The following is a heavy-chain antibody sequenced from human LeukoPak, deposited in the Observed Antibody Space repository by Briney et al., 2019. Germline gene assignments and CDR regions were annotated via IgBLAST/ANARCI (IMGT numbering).Heavy chain of an antibody. CDR1: GFTFSSYA. D-gene: IGHD6-25*01. Sequence: PGGSLRLSCAASGFTFSSYAMSWVRQAPGKGLEWVSAISGSGGSTYYANSVKGRFTISRDNSKNTLYLQMNSLRAEDTAVYYCAKDGGIAASIGDFDYWGQGTLVTVSS. CDR2: ISGSGGST. CDR3: AKDGGIAASIGDFDY. V-gene: IGHV3-23*01. J-gene: IGHJ4*02.